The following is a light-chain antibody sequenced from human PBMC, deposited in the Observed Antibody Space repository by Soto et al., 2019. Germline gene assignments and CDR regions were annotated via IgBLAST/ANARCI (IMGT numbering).Light chain of an antibody. CDR3: QQSYSTPV. CDR1: QGISNY. V-gene: IGKV1-27*01. Sequence: DIQMTQSPSSLSASVGDRVTITCRASQGISNYLAWYQQKQGKVPKLLIYAASTLQSGVPSRFSASGSGTYFTLTISSLQPEDVATYYCQQSYSTPVFGGGTKVEIK. J-gene: IGKJ4*01. CDR2: AAS.